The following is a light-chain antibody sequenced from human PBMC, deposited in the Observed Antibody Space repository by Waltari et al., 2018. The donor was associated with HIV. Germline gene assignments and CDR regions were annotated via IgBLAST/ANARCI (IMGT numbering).Light chain of an antibody. CDR1: NSDIGGYNY. Sequence: QSALPQPASVSRSLCASVTLSCTGSNSDIGGYNYVSCYQQHPGNAPKLIIHEVSNRPSGVSDRFSGSKSGTSASLTISGLQAEDEGDYYCSSCITTPSPVVFGGGTRLTVL. J-gene: IGLJ2*01. V-gene: IGLV2-14*01. CDR3: SSCITTPSPVV. CDR2: EVS.